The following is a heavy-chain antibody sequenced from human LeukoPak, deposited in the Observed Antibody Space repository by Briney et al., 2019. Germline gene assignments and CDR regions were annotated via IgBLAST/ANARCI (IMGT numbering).Heavy chain of an antibody. V-gene: IGHV1-8*01. D-gene: IGHD6-13*01. CDR1: GYTFTSYD. CDR3: ARAHRKYSSRHGRDYYGMDV. Sequence: GASVKVSCKASGYTFTSYDINWVRQATGQGLEWMGWMNPNSGNTGYAQKFQGRVTMTRSTSISTAYMELSSLRSEDTAVYYCARAHRKYSSRHGRDYYGMDVWGQGTTVTVSS. J-gene: IGHJ6*02. CDR2: MNPNSGNT.